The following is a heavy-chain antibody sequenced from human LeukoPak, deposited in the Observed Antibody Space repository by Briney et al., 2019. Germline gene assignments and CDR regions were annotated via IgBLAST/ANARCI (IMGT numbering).Heavy chain of an antibody. CDR1: GFTFSTYS. J-gene: IGHJ3*02. Sequence: PGGSLRLSCAASGFTFSTYSMNWVRQAPGKGLEWVSSISSTSSYIYYADSVKGRFTISRDNAKNSLYLQMNSLRDEDTAVYYCARDNAFAFDIWGQGTKVTVSS. V-gene: IGHV3-21*01. CDR2: ISSTSSYI. D-gene: IGHD3-16*01. CDR3: ARDNAFAFDI.